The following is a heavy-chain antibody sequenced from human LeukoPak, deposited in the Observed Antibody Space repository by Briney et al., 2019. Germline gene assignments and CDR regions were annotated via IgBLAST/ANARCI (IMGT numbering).Heavy chain of an antibody. V-gene: IGHV4-4*07. Sequence: SETLSLTSTVPRGSITSYYSSSISQPAGKGLEWIGRIYTSGSTNYNPSLKSRVIMSVDTSKNQFSLKLSSVTAADTAVYYCARAFGYGDYIDYWGQGTLVTVSS. D-gene: IGHD4-17*01. J-gene: IGHJ4*02. CDR3: ARAFGYGDYIDY. CDR2: IYTSGST. CDR1: RGSITSYY.